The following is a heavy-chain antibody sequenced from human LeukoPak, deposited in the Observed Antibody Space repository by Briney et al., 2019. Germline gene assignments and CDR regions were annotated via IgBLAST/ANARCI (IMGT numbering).Heavy chain of an antibody. J-gene: IGHJ4*02. CDR1: GFTFSSYA. Sequence: PGGSLRLSCAASGFTFSSYAMHWVRQAPGKGLEWVAVISYDGSNKYYADSVKGRFTISRDNSKNTLYLQMNSLRAEDTAVYYCACLWFGESYDNRFDYWGQGTLVTVSS. CDR3: ACLWFGESYDNRFDY. D-gene: IGHD3-10*01. V-gene: IGHV3-30-3*01. CDR2: ISYDGSNK.